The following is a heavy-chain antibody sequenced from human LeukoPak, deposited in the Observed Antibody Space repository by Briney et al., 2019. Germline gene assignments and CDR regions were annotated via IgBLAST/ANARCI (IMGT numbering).Heavy chain of an antibody. V-gene: IGHV1-2*02. J-gene: IGHJ6*02. CDR2: INPNSGGT. CDR1: GYTFTGYY. Sequence: GASVKVSCKASGYTFTGYYMHRVRQAPGQGLEWMGWINPNSGGTNYAQKFQGRVTMTRDTSISTAYMELSRLRSDDTAVYYCATPRRGGYDFNYYGMDVWGQGTTVTVSS. CDR3: ATPRRGGYDFNYYGMDV. D-gene: IGHD5-12*01.